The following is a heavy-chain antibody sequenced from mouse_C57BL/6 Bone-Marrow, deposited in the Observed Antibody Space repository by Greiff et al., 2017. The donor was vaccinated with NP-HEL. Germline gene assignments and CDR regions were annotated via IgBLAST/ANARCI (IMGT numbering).Heavy chain of an antibody. D-gene: IGHD1-1*01. V-gene: IGHV1-59*01. CDR3: ARLALDFYGSPALLAY. CDR2: IDPSDSYT. CDR1: GYTFTSYW. J-gene: IGHJ3*01. Sequence: QVQLQQPGAELVRPGTSVKLSCKASGYTFTSYWMHWVKQRPGQGLEWIGVIDPSDSYTNYNQKFKGKATLTVDTSSSTAYMHLSSLTSEDSAVYYCARLALDFYGSPALLAYWGQGTLVTVSA.